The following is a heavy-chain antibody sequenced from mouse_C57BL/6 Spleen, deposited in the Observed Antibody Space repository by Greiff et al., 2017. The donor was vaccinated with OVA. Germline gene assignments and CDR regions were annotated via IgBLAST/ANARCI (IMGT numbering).Heavy chain of an antibody. D-gene: IGHD1-1*01. CDR2: IDPSDSYT. CDR1: GYTFTSYW. J-gene: IGHJ4*01. V-gene: IGHV1-69*01. CDR3: ARGTVDYAMDY. Sequence: QVQLKQPGAELVMPGASVKLSCKASGYTFTSYWMHWVKQRPGQGLEWIGEIDPSDSYTNYNQKFKGKSTLTVDKSSSTAYMQLSSLTSEDSAVYYCARGTVDYAMDYWGQGTSVTVSS.